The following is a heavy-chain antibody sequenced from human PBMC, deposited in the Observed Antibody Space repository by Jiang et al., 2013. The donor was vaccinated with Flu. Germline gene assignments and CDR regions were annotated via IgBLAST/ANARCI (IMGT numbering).Heavy chain of an antibody. CDR3: ARVSGIQPDY. D-gene: IGHD5-18*01. V-gene: IGHV4-34*01. CDR2: INHSGST. CDR1: GGSFSGYY. Sequence: LKPSETLSLTCAVYGGSFSGYYWSWIRQPPGKGLEWIGEINHSGSTNYNPSLKSRVTISVDTSKNQFSLKLSSVTAADTAVYYCARVSGIQPDYWGQGTLVTVSS. J-gene: IGHJ4*02.